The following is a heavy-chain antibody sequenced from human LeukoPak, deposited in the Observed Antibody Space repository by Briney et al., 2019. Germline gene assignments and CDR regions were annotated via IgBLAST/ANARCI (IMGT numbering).Heavy chain of an antibody. D-gene: IGHD3-3*01. Sequence: SETLSLTCTVSGYSISSGYYWGWIRQPPGKGLEWIGSIYHSGSTYYNPSLKSRVTISVDTSKNQFSLKLSSVTAADTAVYYCAKNRGFWSGNGYYDAFDIWGQGTMVTVSS. CDR1: GYSISSGYY. J-gene: IGHJ3*02. V-gene: IGHV4-38-2*02. CDR3: AKNRGFWSGNGYYDAFDI. CDR2: IYHSGST.